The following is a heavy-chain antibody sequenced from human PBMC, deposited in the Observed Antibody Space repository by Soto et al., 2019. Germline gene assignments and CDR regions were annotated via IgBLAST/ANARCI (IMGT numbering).Heavy chain of an antibody. Sequence: QVQLQESGPGLVKPSQTMSLTCTVSGGSISSGDYYWSWIRQPPGKGLEWIGYIYYSGSTYYNPSLKSRVTISVDTSKNLFSLKLSSVTAADTAVYYCARERIVGASPFDYWGQGTLVTVSS. J-gene: IGHJ4*02. CDR2: IYYSGST. D-gene: IGHD1-26*01. CDR3: ARERIVGASPFDY. V-gene: IGHV4-30-4*01. CDR1: GGSISSGDYY.